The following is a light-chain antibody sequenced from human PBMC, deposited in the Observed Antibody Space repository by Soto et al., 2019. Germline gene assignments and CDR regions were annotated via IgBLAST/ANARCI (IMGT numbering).Light chain of an antibody. V-gene: IGLV1-44*01. Sequence: QSVLTQPPSASGTPGQRVTISCSGSSSNIGSNTVTGYQQLPGTAPKLLIYSNNQRPSGVPDRFSGSKSGTSASLAISGLQSEDEADYYCAAWDDSLNGSYVFGTGTKVTVL. CDR1: SSNIGSNT. CDR3: AAWDDSLNGSYV. J-gene: IGLJ1*01. CDR2: SNN.